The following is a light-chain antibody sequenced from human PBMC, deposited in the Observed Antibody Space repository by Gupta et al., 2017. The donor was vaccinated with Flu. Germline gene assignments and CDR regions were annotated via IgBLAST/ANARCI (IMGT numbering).Light chain of an antibody. J-gene: IGKJ1*01. CDR3: QQYGSSPVT. V-gene: IGKV3-20*01. CDR1: QSVSSSC. Sequence: EIVLQQSPGTLSSSPGERATLSCRASQSVSSSCLAWYQQKPGQAPRLLIYGAPSRATGVPDRFSGSGSGTDFTLTISRLEPEDFAVYYCQQYGSSPVTFGQGTKVEIK. CDR2: GAP.